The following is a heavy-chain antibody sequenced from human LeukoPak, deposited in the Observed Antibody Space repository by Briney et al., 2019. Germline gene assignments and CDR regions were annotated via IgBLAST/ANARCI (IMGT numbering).Heavy chain of an antibody. Sequence: PGGSLRLSCAASGFTFSSYAMHWVRQAPGKGLEWVSAISGSGGSTYYADSVKGRFTISRDNSKNTLYLQMNSLRAEDTAVYYCAKDALPYCSGGSCYMKPWGQGTLVTVSS. CDR1: GFTFSSYA. D-gene: IGHD2-15*01. J-gene: IGHJ5*02. CDR2: ISGSGGST. V-gene: IGHV3-23*01. CDR3: AKDALPYCSGGSCYMKP.